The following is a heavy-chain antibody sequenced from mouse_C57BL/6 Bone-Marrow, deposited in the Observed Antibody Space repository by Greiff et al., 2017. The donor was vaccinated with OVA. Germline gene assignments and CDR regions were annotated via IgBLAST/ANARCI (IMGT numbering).Heavy chain of an antibody. CDR2: IDPSDSYT. CDR1: GYTFPSFW. V-gene: IGHV1-69*01. CDR3: ARDDDYDGGLYYDMDY. Sequence: QVQLQQPGAELVMPGASVKLSCKASGYTFPSFWMHWVKQRPGQGLEWIGEIDPSDSYTNYNQKFKGKFTLTVDKSSSTAYMQLSSLTSEDSAVYYCARDDDYDGGLYYDMDYWGQGTSVTVSS. J-gene: IGHJ4*01. D-gene: IGHD2-4*01.